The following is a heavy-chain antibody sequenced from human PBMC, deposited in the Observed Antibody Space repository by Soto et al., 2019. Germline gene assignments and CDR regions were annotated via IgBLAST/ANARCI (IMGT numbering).Heavy chain of an antibody. CDR2: ISGSGGST. J-gene: IGHJ4*02. V-gene: IGHV3-23*01. D-gene: IGHD2-15*01. CDR1: GFTFSSYA. Sequence: EVQLLESGGGLVQPGGSLRLSCAASGFTFSSYAMSWVRQAPGKGLEWVSAISGSGGSTYYADSVKGRFTISRDNSKNTLYLQMNSLRAEDTAVYYCAKDRRSSRGTGPFDYWVQGTLVTVSS. CDR3: AKDRRSSRGTGPFDY.